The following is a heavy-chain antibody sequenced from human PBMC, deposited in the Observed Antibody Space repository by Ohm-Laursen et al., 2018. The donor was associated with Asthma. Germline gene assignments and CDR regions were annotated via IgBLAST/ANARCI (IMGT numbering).Heavy chain of an antibody. CDR1: GYTFTSYD. CDR3: ALSYYDSSGRYYYYGMDV. CDR2: MNPNSGNT. D-gene: IGHD3-22*01. V-gene: IGHV1-8*01. J-gene: IGHJ6*02. Sequence: ASVKVSCKASGYTFTSYDINWVRQATGQGLEWMGWMNPNSGNTGYAQKFQGRVTMTRNTSISTAYMELSSLRSEDTAVYYCALSYYDSSGRYYYYGMDVWGQGTTVTVSS.